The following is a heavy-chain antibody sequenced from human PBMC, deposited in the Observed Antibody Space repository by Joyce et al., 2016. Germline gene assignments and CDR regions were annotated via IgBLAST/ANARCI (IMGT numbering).Heavy chain of an antibody. Sequence: QLQLQESGPGLVQPSETLSLTCTVSGGSISSSNYYWGWIRQPPGKGLVWIGSVYYTATAYYTPSLRTRVTTDVDTSKNQFSLNLSSVTAADTAVYYCARWQLVGLRKYYFDYWGPGILVTVSS. D-gene: IGHD3-16*01. J-gene: IGHJ4*02. CDR3: ARWQLVGLRKYYFDY. CDR2: VYYTATA. V-gene: IGHV4-39*01. CDR1: GGSISSSNYY.